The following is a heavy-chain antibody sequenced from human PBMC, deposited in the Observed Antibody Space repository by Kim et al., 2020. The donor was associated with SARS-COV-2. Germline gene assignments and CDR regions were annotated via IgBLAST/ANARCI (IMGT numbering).Heavy chain of an antibody. Sequence: ETLSLTCTVSGGSISSSYYWAWIRQTPGKGLEWIGSIYNSYTASTYYNPSLKSRVTVSADTSKNQFSLKVNSVTAADTAIYYFARLGGDRRYYGMDVW. V-gene: IGHV4-39*01. D-gene: IGHD3-16*01. J-gene: IGHJ6*01. CDR1: GGSISSSYY. CDR3: ARLGGDRRYYGMDV. CDR2: IYNSYTAST.